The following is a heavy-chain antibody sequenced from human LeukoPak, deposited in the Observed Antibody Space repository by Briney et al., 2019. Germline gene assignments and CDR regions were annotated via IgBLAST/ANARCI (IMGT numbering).Heavy chain of an antibody. V-gene: IGHV1-8*03. J-gene: IGHJ3*02. CDR2: MNPNSGNT. CDR3: AGSIFGVVTNDAFDI. D-gene: IGHD3-3*01. Sequence: ASVKVSCKASGYTFTGYYMHWVRQAPGQGLEWMGWMNPNSGNTGYAQKFQGRVTITRNTSISTAYTELSSLRSEDTAVYYCAGSIFGVVTNDAFDIWGQGTMVTVSS. CDR1: GYTFTGYY.